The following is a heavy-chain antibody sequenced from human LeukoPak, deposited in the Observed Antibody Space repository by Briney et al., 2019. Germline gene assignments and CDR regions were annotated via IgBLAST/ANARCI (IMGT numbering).Heavy chain of an antibody. CDR1: GFTFSSNA. CDR3: ASGWEIAAAGTYYYYGMDV. J-gene: IGHJ6*02. Sequence: GGSLRLSCAASGFTFSSNAMSWVRQAPGKGLEWVSVITGNTGSTYYADSVKGRFTISRDNSKNTLSLQINSLRAEDTAVYYCASGWEIAAAGTYYYYGMDVWGQGTTVTVSS. CDR2: ITGNTGST. V-gene: IGHV3-23*01. D-gene: IGHD6-13*01.